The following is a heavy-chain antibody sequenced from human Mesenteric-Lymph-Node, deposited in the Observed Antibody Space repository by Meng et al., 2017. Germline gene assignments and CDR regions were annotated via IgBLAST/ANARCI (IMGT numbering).Heavy chain of an antibody. D-gene: IGHD6-19*01. Sequence: ESLKISCAASGFTFSSYAMSWVRQAPGKGLVWVSRINSDGSSTSYADSVKGRFTIYRDNAKNTLYLQMNSLRAEDTDVYYCARDPRQYSSGWYGGLDYWGQGTLVTVSS. CDR1: GFTFSSYA. CDR3: ARDPRQYSSGWYGGLDY. CDR2: INSDGSST. J-gene: IGHJ4*02. V-gene: IGHV3-74*01.